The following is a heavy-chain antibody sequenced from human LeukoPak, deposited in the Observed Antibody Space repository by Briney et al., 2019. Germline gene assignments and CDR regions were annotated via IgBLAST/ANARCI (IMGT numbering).Heavy chain of an antibody. CDR2: IKNKVNSYTT. CDR1: GYTFSDHY. D-gene: IGHD2-15*01. Sequence: GGSLRLSCAASGYTFSDHYMDWVRQAPGKGLEWVGRIKNKVNSYTTEYAASVKGRFAISRDDSKNSLYLQMNSLKTEDTAVYYCAKQLGYCSDGSCYFPYWGQGTLVTVSS. J-gene: IGHJ4*02. V-gene: IGHV3-72*01. CDR3: AKQLGYCSDGSCYFPY.